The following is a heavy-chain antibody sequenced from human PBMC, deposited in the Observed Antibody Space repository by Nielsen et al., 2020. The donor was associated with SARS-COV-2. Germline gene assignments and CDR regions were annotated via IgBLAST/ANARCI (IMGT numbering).Heavy chain of an antibody. CDR1: GFSFSSYA. V-gene: IGHV3-23*01. J-gene: IGHJ4*02. Sequence: GGSLRLSCAASGFSFSSYAMNWVRQAPGKGLEWVSAISGSGGSTYYADSVKGRFTISRDNSKNTLYLQMNSLRAEDTALYYCAKASRAATAFDYWGQGTLVTVSS. D-gene: IGHD6-13*01. CDR2: ISGSGGST. CDR3: AKASRAATAFDY.